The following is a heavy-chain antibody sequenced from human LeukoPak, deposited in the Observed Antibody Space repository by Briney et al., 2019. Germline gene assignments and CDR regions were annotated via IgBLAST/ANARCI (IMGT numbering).Heavy chain of an antibody. D-gene: IGHD2-2*02. CDR2: IYPGDSET. CDR3: ARQFYTGYYYYMDV. CDR1: GYTFNTYW. Sequence: GESLKTSCKASGYTFNTYWIGWVRQMPGKGLEWMGIIYPGDSETTYGPSFQGQVTISADKSISTAYLQWSSLKASDTAVYYCARQFYTGYYYYMDVWGKGTTVTISS. V-gene: IGHV5-51*01. J-gene: IGHJ6*03.